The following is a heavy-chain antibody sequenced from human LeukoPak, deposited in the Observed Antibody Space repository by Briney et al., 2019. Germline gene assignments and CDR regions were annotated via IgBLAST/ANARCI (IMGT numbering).Heavy chain of an antibody. D-gene: IGHD3-3*01. CDR3: VGVRFLEWLGDAFDI. Sequence: GGSLRLSCAASGFTFSSYAMHWVRQAPGKGLEWVAVISYDGSNKYYADSVKGRFTISRDNSKNTLYLQMNSLRAEDTAAYYCVGVRFLEWLGDAFDIWGQGTMVTVSS. J-gene: IGHJ3*02. CDR2: ISYDGSNK. V-gene: IGHV3-30-3*01. CDR1: GFTFSSYA.